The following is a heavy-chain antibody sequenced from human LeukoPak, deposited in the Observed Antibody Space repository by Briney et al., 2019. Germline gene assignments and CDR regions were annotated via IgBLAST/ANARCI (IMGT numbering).Heavy chain of an antibody. D-gene: IGHD2/OR15-2a*01. CDR1: GGSFSGYY. CDR2: INHSGST. V-gene: IGHV4-34*01. J-gene: IGHJ6*02. CDR3: ARAHSIASYYYGVDV. Sequence: SETLSLTCAVYGGSFSGYYWSWIRQPPGKGLEWIGEINHSGSTNYNPSLKSRVTISVDTSKNQFSLKLSSVTAADTAVYYCARAHSIASYYYGVDVWGQGTTVTVSS.